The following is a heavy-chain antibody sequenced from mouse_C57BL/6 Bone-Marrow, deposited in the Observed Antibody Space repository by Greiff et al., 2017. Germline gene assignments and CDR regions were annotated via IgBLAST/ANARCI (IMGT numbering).Heavy chain of an antibody. Sequence: LQQPGAELVRPGSSVKLSCKASGYTFTSYWMHWVKQRPIQGLEWIGNIDPSDSETHYNQKFKDKATLTVDKSSSTAYMQLSSLTSEDSAVYYCAFLGQGDFDYWGQGTTLTVSS. D-gene: IGHD3-3*01. CDR3: AFLGQGDFDY. CDR1: GYTFTSYW. V-gene: IGHV1-52*01. CDR2: IDPSDSET. J-gene: IGHJ2*01.